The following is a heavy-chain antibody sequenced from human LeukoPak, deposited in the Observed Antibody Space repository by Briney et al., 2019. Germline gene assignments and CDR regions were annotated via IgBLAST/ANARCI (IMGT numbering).Heavy chain of an antibody. CDR1: GGSFSGYY. D-gene: IGHD6-19*01. CDR3: ASRIAVAGTGVDY. CDR2: INHSGST. J-gene: IGHJ4*02. V-gene: IGHV4-34*01. Sequence: SETLSLTCAVYGGSFSGYYWSWIRQPPGKGLEWIEEINHSGSTNYNPSLKSRVTISVDTSKNQFSLKLSSVTAADTAVYYCASRIAVAGTGVDYWGQGTLVTVSS.